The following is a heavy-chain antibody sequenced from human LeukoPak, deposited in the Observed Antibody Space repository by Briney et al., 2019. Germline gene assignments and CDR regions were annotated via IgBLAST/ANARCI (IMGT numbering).Heavy chain of an antibody. CDR2: ISAYNGNT. CDR1: GYTFTSYG. D-gene: IGHD6-13*01. J-gene: IGHJ5*02. V-gene: IGHV1-18*01. Sequence: GASVKVSCKASGYTFTSYGISWVRQAPGQGLEWMGWISAYNGNTNYAQKLQGRVTMTTDTSTGTAYMELRSLRSDDTAVYYCARDPGIAAAGTGWFDPWGQGTLVTVSS. CDR3: ARDPGIAAAGTGWFDP.